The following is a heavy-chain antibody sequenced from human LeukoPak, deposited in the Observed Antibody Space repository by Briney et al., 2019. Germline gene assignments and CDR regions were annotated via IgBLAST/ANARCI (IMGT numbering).Heavy chain of an antibody. D-gene: IGHD3-10*01. CDR2: FIGRGGVT. J-gene: IGHJ3*01. Sequence: GGSLRLFCAASGFTFSSSAISGPANARGRGLEWLSAFIGRGGVTHCRHSVKGRFTLPRENSKNTLYPKMKSQRAGHTALYQCAKNGSGTSRAFDVWGEGTRVSVSS. CDR3: AKNGSGTSRAFDV. V-gene: IGHV3-23*01. CDR1: GFTFSSSA.